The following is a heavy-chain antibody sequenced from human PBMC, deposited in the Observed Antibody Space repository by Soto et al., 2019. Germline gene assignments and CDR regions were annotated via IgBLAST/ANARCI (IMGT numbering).Heavy chain of an antibody. Sequence: QVQLQESGPGLVKPSETLSLTCTVSGGSISSYYWSWIRQPPGKGLEWIGSIYYSGSTNYNPSLKSRVTISVDTSKNQFSLKLSPVTAADTAVYYCARDRLVAAKPFDYWGQGTLLTVSS. CDR2: IYYSGST. CDR3: ARDRLVAAKPFDY. J-gene: IGHJ4*02. CDR1: GGSISSYY. V-gene: IGHV4-59*01. D-gene: IGHD2-15*01.